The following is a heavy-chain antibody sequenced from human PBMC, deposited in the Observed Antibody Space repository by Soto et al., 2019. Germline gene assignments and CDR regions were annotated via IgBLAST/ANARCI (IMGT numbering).Heavy chain of an antibody. CDR3: ARVWGGAFDI. V-gene: IGHV4-34*01. CDR2: INHSGST. Sequence: SETLSLTCXVYGGSFSGYYWSWIRQPPGKGLEWIGYINHSGSTNYNPSLKSRVTISVDTSKNQFSLKLSSVTAADTAVYYCARVWGGAFDIWGQGTMVTVSS. D-gene: IGHD3-10*01. J-gene: IGHJ3*02. CDR1: GGSFSGYY.